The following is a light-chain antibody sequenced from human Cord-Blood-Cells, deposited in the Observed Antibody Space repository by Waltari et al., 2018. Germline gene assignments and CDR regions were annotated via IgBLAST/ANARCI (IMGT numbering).Light chain of an antibody. CDR2: KAS. J-gene: IGKJ2*03. Sequence: DIQMTQSPSTLSASVGARVTITCRASQSISSWLAWYQQKPGKAPKLLIYKASSLESGVQSRFSGSGSGTEFTLTISSLQPDDFATYYCQQYNSYSYSFGQGTKLEIK. V-gene: IGKV1-5*03. CDR1: QSISSW. CDR3: QQYNSYSYS.